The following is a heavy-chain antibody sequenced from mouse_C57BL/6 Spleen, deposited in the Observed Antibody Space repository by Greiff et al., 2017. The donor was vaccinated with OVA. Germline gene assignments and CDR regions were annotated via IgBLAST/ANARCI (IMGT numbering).Heavy chain of an antibody. V-gene: IGHV1-61*01. CDR2: IYPSDSET. J-gene: IGHJ3*01. CDR1: GYTFTSYC. CDR3: AREGQGAWFAY. Sequence: QVHVKQPGAELVRPGSSVKLSCKASGYTFTSYCMDWVKQRPGQGLEWIGNIYPSDSETHYNQKFKDKATLTVDKSSSTAYMQLSSLTSEDSAVYYCAREGQGAWFAYWGQGTLVTVSA. D-gene: IGHD3-3*01.